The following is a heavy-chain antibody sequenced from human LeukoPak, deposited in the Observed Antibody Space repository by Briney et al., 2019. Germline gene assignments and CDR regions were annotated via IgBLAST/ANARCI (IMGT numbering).Heavy chain of an antibody. Sequence: SETLSLTCTVSGGSISNYYWSWIRQPAGKGLEWIGRFYARGITNYNPSLKSRVTMSVDTSKNQLSLKLTSVTAADTAVYYCASWGYGSGSTVWGQGTLVTVSS. V-gene: IGHV4-4*07. CDR1: GGSISNYY. CDR3: ASWGYGSGSTV. CDR2: FYARGIT. J-gene: IGHJ4*02. D-gene: IGHD3-10*01.